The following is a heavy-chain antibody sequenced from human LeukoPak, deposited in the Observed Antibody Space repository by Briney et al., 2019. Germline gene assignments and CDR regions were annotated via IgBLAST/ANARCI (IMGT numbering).Heavy chain of an antibody. CDR1: GGSFSGYY. J-gene: IGHJ3*02. Sequence: SETLSLTCAVYGGSFSGYYWSWIRQPPGKGLEWIGEINHSGSTNYNPSLKSRVTISVDTSKNQFSLKLSSVTAADTAVYYCARQSPLVRAFDIWGQGTMVTVSS. V-gene: IGHV4-34*01. CDR3: ARQSPLVRAFDI. D-gene: IGHD3-10*01. CDR2: INHSGST.